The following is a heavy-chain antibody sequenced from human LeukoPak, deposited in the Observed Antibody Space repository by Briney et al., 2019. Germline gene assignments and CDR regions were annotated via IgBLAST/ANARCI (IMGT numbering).Heavy chain of an antibody. CDR3: TRDRSRAEDD. Sequence: PGGSLRLSCAASGFTYSRHWMSWLRQAPGKGLEWVANINQGGSDKYYVDSVKGRFTISRDNANNLLYLQMNSLRGEDTAVYYCTRDRSRAEDDWGQGTLVTVSS. CDR1: GFTYSRHW. V-gene: IGHV3-7*01. D-gene: IGHD1-14*01. CDR2: INQGGSDK. J-gene: IGHJ4*02.